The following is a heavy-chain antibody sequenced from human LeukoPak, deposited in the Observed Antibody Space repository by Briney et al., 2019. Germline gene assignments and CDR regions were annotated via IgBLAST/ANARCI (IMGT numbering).Heavy chain of an antibody. CDR1: GGSISSSSYY. Sequence: SETLSLTCTVSGGSISSSSYYWGWIRQPPGKGLEWIGSIYYSGSTYYNPSLKSRVTISVDTSKNQFSLKLSSVTAADTAVYYCARKAYCGGDCNPLMDYWGQGTLVTVSS. J-gene: IGHJ4*02. D-gene: IGHD2-21*02. V-gene: IGHV4-39*01. CDR3: ARKAYCGGDCNPLMDY. CDR2: IYYSGST.